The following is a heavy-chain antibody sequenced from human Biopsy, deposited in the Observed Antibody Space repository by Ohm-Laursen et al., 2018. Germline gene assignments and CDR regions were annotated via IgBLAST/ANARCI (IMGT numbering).Heavy chain of an antibody. V-gene: IGHV4-59*01. CDR1: GGSISSDY. D-gene: IGHD2/OR15-2a*01. Sequence: GTLSLTWIVSGGSISSDYWSWIRQTPGKGLEWIGYIYYSGSTNYNPSLKSRVTISVDTSKNQFSLRLNSVTAADTAVYYCSRATNSTGWPYYYFYGRDVWGQGTTVTVSS. CDR2: IYYSGST. J-gene: IGHJ6*02. CDR3: SRATNSTGWPYYYFYGRDV.